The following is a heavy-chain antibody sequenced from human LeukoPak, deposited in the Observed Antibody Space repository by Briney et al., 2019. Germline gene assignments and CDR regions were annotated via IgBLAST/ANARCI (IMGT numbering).Heavy chain of an antibody. D-gene: IGHD6-6*01. V-gene: IGHV3-74*01. CDR1: GFTFSSYS. CDR2: INSDGSST. J-gene: IGHJ4*02. CDR3: ARVTYSSSSIDY. Sequence: PGGSLRLSCAASGFTFSSYSMNWVRQAPGKGLVWVSRINSDGSSTSYADSVKGRFTISRDNAKNTLYLQMNSLRAEDTAVYYCARVTYSSSSIDYWGQGTLVTVSS.